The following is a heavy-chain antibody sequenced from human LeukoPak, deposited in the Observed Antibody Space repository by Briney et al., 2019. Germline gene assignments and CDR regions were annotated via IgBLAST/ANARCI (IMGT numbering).Heavy chain of an antibody. D-gene: IGHD2-21*01. V-gene: IGHV1-8*03. CDR2: MNPNSGNT. CDR3: AREVSVMDAFDI. CDR1: GYTFTSYA. Sequence: ASVKVSCKASGYTFTSYAINWVRQATGQGLEWMGWMNPNSGNTGYAQKFQGRVTITRNTSISTAYMELNSLRSEDTAVYYCAREVSVMDAFDIWGQGTMVTVSS. J-gene: IGHJ3*02.